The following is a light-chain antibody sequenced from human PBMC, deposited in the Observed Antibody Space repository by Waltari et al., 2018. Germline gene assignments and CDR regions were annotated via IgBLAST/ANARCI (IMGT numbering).Light chain of an antibody. Sequence: LVLTQSPSTSASLAPSLTTPCPLIIGHRSYATAWHQQKPQKGPRYLMNINSDASHIKGDGIPDRFSGSSSGAERYLTISSLQSEDGADYYCQIWGPGFRVFGGGTKVTVL. V-gene: IGLV4-69*01. CDR3: QIWGPGFRV. CDR2: INSDASH. J-gene: IGLJ3*02. CDR1: IGHRSYA.